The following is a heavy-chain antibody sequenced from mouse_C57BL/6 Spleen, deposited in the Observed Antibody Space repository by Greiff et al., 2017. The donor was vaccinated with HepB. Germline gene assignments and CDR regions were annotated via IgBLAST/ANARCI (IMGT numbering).Heavy chain of an antibody. CDR1: GFTFSDYY. J-gene: IGHJ4*01. V-gene: IGHV5-12*01. D-gene: IGHD1-1*01. Sequence: DVKLVESGGGLVQPGGSLKLSCAASGFTFSDYYMYWVRQTPEKRLEWVAYISNGGGSTYYPDTVKGRFTISRDNAKNTLYLQMSRLKSEDTAMYYCARPVHYGSSYGAMDYWGQGTSVTVSS. CDR2: ISNGGGST. CDR3: ARPVHYGSSYGAMDY.